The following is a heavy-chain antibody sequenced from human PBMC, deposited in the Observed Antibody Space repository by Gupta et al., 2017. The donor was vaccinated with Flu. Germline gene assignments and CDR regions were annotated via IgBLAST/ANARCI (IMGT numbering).Heavy chain of an antibody. CDR2: IYWDDDK. CDR3: VHRRPTYYRDRGWFDP. V-gene: IGHV2-5*02. Sequence: QVTLKESGPTLVKPTQTLTLTCTFSGFSLSTSGVGVGWIRQPPGKALEWLALIYWDDDKLYSPTLNSRLTITKDTSKNQVVLTMTNMDPVDTATYYCVHRRPTYYRDRGWFDPWGQGTLVTVSS. D-gene: IGHD3-22*01. J-gene: IGHJ5*02. CDR1: GFSLSTSGVG.